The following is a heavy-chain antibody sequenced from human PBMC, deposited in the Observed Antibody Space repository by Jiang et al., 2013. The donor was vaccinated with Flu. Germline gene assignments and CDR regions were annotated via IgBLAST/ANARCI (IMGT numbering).Heavy chain of an antibody. CDR1: TFSSYG. Sequence: TFSSYGMHWVRQAPGKGLEWVAVIWYDGSNKYYADSVKGRFTISRDNSKNTLYLQMNSLRAEDTAVYYCARDPYYYGSGDGAFDIWGQGTMVTVSS. CDR2: IWYDGSNK. D-gene: IGHD3-10*01. V-gene: IGHV3-33*01. J-gene: IGHJ3*02. CDR3: ARDPYYYGSGDGAFDI.